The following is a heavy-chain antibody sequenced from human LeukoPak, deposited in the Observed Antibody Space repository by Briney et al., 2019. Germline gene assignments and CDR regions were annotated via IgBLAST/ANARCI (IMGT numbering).Heavy chain of an antibody. Sequence: MASETLSLTCIVSGGAISSYYWNWIRQPPGKGLEWIGYICYSGSTNYNPSLKSRVTISVDTSKNQFSLKLSSVTAADTAVYYCAREGSGSYYFDYWGQGTLVTVSS. J-gene: IGHJ4*02. V-gene: IGHV4-59*13. CDR3: AREGSGSYYFDY. D-gene: IGHD1-26*01. CDR1: GGAISSYY. CDR2: ICYSGST.